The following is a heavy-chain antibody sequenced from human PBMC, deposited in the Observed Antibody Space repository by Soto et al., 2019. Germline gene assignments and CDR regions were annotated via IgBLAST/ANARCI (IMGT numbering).Heavy chain of an antibody. D-gene: IGHD2-15*01. CDR3: AKIPQKTCSGGSCYSW. CDR2: ISYDGSNK. CDR1: GFTFSSYG. Sequence: QVQLVESGGGVVQPGRSLRLSCAASGFTFSSYGMHWVRQAPGKGLEWVAVISYDGSNKYYADSVKGRFTISRDNSKNTLYLQMNSVRAEDTAVYYCAKIPQKTCSGGSCYSWWGQGTLVTVSS. J-gene: IGHJ4*02. V-gene: IGHV3-30*18.